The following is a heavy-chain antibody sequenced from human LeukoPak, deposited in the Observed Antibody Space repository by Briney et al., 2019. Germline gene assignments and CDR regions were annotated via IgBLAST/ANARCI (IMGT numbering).Heavy chain of an antibody. J-gene: IGHJ4*02. CDR3: ASVGATGFWDY. CDR1: GGSISSYY. Sequence: PSETLSLTCTVSGGSISSYYWSWIRQPPGKGLEWIGYIYYSGSTNYNPSLKSRVTISVDTSKNQFSLKLSSVTAADTAVYYCASVGATGFWDYWGQGTLVTVSS. V-gene: IGHV4-59*01. CDR2: IYYSGST. D-gene: IGHD1-26*01.